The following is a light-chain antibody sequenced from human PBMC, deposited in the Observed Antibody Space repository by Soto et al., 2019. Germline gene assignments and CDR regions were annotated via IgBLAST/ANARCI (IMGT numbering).Light chain of an antibody. Sequence: DIQMTHSPSSLSASVGDRVTITCQASHDIKIYLNWYQQKPGKAPNLLIYDASNLQTGVPSRFSGSGSGTYFTFTISSLQPEDVATYYCQQYDDLPLTFGGGTKVDIK. CDR1: HDIKIY. CDR3: QQYDDLPLT. J-gene: IGKJ4*01. V-gene: IGKV1-33*01. CDR2: DAS.